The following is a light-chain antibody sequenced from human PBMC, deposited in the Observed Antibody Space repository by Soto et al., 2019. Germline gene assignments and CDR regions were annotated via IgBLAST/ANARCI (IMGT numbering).Light chain of an antibody. V-gene: IGLV2-14*01. Sequence: QSVLTQPASVSGSPGQSITISCTGTSSDVGGYNYVSWYQQHPGKAPKLMIYDVSNRPSGVSNRFSGFKSGNTASLTISGLQAEDEADYYCSSYTSSSTLWGFGGGTKLTVL. CDR2: DVS. CDR3: SSYTSSSTLWG. J-gene: IGLJ3*02. CDR1: SSDVGGYNY.